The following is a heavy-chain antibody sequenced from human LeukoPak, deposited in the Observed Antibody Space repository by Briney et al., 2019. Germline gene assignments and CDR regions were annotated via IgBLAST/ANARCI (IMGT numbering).Heavy chain of an antibody. V-gene: IGHV1-8*01. CDR3: TRSVRNGHIDY. D-gene: IGHD2-21*01. J-gene: IGHJ4*02. CDR2: MNPNSGNT. CDR1: GYTFTSYD. Sequence: ASVKVSCKASGYTFTSYDINWVRQATGQGLEWMGWMNPNSGNTGYAQKFQGRVTMTRSASISTAYMELSSLRFEDTAVYYCTRSVRNGHIDYWGQGTLVTVSS.